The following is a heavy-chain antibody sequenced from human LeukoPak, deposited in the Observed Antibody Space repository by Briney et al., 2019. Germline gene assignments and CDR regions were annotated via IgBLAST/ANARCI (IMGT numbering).Heavy chain of an antibody. J-gene: IGHJ6*03. CDR3: ARWYRGRHIHRKYYYYYMDV. CDR1: GYSISSGYY. V-gene: IGHV4-38-2*02. D-gene: IGHD4-23*01. Sequence: PSETLSLTCTVSGYSISSGYYWGWIRQPPGKGLEWIGSIYHSGSTYYNPSLKSRVTISVDTSKNQFSLKLSSVTAADTAVYYCARWYRGRHIHRKYYYYYMDVWGKGTTVTVSS. CDR2: IYHSGST.